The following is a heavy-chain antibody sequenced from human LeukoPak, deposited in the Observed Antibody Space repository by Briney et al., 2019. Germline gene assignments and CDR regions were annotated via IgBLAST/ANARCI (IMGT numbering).Heavy chain of an antibody. V-gene: IGHV3-48*01. CDR2: ISSSGSTI. CDR1: GLTFRRYR. D-gene: IGHD3-22*01. J-gene: IGHJ4*02. Sequence: GGALRLSCAASGLTFRRYRMTRGRQGPGEGGEWVLYISSSGSTIYYADSVKGRFTISRDNAKNSLYLQMNSLRAEDTAVYYCARDEYYDSSGYTSWGQGTLVTVSS. CDR3: ARDEYYDSSGYTS.